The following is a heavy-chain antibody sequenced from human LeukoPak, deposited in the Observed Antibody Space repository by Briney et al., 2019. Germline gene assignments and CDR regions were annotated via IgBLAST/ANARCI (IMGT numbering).Heavy chain of an antibody. CDR1: GYTFTSYD. J-gene: IGHJ6*03. CDR3: ARGSCMVAGYYYYYYMDV. CDR2: MNPNSGNT. V-gene: IGHV1-8*01. Sequence: ASVKVSCKASGYTFTSYDINWVRQATGQGLEWMGWMNPNSGNTGYAQKFQGRVTMTRNTSISTAYMELSSLRSNDTAVYYCARGSCMVAGYYYYYYMDVWGQGTTVTVSS. D-gene: IGHD3-10*01.